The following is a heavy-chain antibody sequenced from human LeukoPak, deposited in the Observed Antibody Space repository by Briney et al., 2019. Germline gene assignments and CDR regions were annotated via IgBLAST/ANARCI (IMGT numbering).Heavy chain of an antibody. CDR3: AKDTIRNYCTSTSCYVVY. Sequence: GGSLRLSCAASGFTFSSYAMSWVRQAPGKGLEWVSAISGSGGSTYYADSVKGRFTISRDNSKSTLYLQMNSLRAEDTAVYYCAKDTIRNYCTSTSCYVVYWGLGTLVTVSS. D-gene: IGHD2-2*01. CDR2: ISGSGGST. J-gene: IGHJ4*02. V-gene: IGHV3-23*01. CDR1: GFTFSSYA.